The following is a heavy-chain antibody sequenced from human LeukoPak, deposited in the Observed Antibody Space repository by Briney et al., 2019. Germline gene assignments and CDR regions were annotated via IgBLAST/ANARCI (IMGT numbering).Heavy chain of an antibody. V-gene: IGHV4-30-4*01. CDR2: IHYSGST. J-gene: IGHJ5*02. Sequence: SETLSLTCTVSGGSICSGDYYWSWIRQPPGKGLEWIGYIHYSGSTYYGPFLKSRVTMSVDTSQNQLSLKLSSVTAADTAVYYCARGGGHCSGGNCYSLWFDPWGQGTLVTVSS. D-gene: IGHD2-15*01. CDR3: ARGGGHCSGGNCYSLWFDP. CDR1: GGSICSGDYY.